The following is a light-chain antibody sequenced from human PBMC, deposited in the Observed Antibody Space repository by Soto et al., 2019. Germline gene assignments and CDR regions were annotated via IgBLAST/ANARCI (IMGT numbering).Light chain of an antibody. CDR2: DVV. CDR1: SSDIGAYDY. Sequence: QSVLTQPASVSGSPGQSITISCSGTSSDIGAYDYVSWYQQHPGKAPKLMIYDVVKRPSGVPDRFSGSKSGNTASLTIYGLQTEDEADYYCCSYAGGYTHVFGTGTKVTVL. V-gene: IGLV2-11*01. CDR3: CSYAGGYTHV. J-gene: IGLJ1*01.